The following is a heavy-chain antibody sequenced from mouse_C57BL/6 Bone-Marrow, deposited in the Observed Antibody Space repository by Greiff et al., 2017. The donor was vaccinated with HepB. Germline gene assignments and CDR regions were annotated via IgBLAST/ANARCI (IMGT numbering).Heavy chain of an antibody. Sequence: VQLQQSGPELVKPGASVKISCKASGYSFTGYYMNWVKQSPEKSLEWIGEINPSTGGTTYNQKFKAKATLTVDKSSSTAYMQLKSLTSEDSAVYYCARGNYGSSYSAWFAYWGQGTLVTVSA. D-gene: IGHD1-1*01. V-gene: IGHV1-42*01. CDR1: GYSFTGYY. J-gene: IGHJ3*01. CDR3: ARGNYGSSYSAWFAY. CDR2: INPSTGGT.